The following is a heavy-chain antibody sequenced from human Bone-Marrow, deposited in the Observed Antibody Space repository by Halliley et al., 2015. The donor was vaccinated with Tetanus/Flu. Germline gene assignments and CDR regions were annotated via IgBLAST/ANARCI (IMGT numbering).Heavy chain of an antibody. D-gene: IGHD6-19*01. CDR1: RFDFSTHS. CDR2: IRGSGAYT. V-gene: IGHV3-21*06. Sequence: SLRLSCAASRFDFSTHSMNWVRQAPGKGLEWVSPIRGSGAYTFNADSVTGRFTISSDNAKNSLYLQMNILRVEDTAIYDCARAAAEGVRWGAGTGPPFGYWGRGILVAVSS. CDR3: ARAAAEGVRWGAGTGPPFGY. J-gene: IGHJ4*02.